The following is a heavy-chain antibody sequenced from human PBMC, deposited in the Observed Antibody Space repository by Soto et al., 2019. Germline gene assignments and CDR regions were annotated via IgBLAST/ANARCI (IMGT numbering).Heavy chain of an antibody. CDR3: ARHERITMIVVVIGYFDY. Sequence: GGSLRLSCAASGFTFSDYYMSWIRQAPGKGLEWVSYISSSGSTIYYADSVKGRFTISRDNAKNSLYLQMNSLRAEDTAVYYCARHERITMIVVVIGYFDYWGQGTLVTVSS. CDR2: ISSSGSTI. J-gene: IGHJ4*02. V-gene: IGHV3-11*01. D-gene: IGHD3-22*01. CDR1: GFTFSDYY.